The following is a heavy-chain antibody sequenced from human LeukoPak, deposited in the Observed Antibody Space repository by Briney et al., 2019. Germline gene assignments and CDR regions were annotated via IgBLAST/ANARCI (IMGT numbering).Heavy chain of an antibody. CDR2: ISATSSTI. D-gene: IGHD1-14*01. CDR3: VSYHIATLYHFDY. J-gene: IGHJ4*02. CDR1: GFTFSSYE. V-gene: IGHV3-48*03. Sequence: PGGSLRLSCAASGFTFSSYEMNWVRQAPGKGLEWISYISATSSTIYYADSVKGRFTISRDNAKNSVYLQMNSLRVEDTAVYFCVSYHIATLYHFDYWGQGTLVTVSS.